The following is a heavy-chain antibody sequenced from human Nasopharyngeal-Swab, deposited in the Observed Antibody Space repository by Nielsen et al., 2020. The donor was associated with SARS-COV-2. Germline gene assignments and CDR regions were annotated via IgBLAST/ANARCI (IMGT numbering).Heavy chain of an antibody. Sequence: WIRQPPGKGLEWIGEIYHSGSTNYNPSLKSRVTISVDKSKNQFSLQVNSVTPEDTAVYFCAREDFRGFDYWGQGTLVTVSS. CDR3: AREDFRGFDY. V-gene: IGHV4-4*01. J-gene: IGHJ4*02. CDR2: IYHSGST. D-gene: IGHD3-3*01.